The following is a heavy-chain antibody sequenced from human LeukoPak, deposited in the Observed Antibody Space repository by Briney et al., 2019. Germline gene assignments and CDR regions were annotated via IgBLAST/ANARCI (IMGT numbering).Heavy chain of an antibody. Sequence: GGSLRLSCTASGFTFGDYAMSWVRQAPGKRLEWVGFIRSKAYGGTTEYAASVKGRFTISRDDSKSIAYLQMNSLKTEDTAVYYCTRAGAVAGVFDYWGQGTLVTVSS. CDR3: TRAGAVAGVFDY. V-gene: IGHV3-49*04. CDR2: IRSKAYGGTT. CDR1: GFTFGDYA. D-gene: IGHD6-19*01. J-gene: IGHJ4*02.